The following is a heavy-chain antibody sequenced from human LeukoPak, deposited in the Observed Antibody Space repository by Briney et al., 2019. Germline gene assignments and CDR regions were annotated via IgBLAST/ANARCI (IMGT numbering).Heavy chain of an antibody. CDR1: GFTFSSYW. J-gene: IGHJ4*02. Sequence: GGSLRLSCAASGFTFSSYWMHWVRQAAGKGLVWVSRINSDGSGTIYADSVQGRFTISRDNAKNTLYLQMNSLRAEDTAVYYCACDRDYYDSSGYYNYWGQGTLVTVSS. CDR2: INSDGSGT. CDR3: ACDRDYYDSSGYYNY. D-gene: IGHD3-22*01. V-gene: IGHV3-74*01.